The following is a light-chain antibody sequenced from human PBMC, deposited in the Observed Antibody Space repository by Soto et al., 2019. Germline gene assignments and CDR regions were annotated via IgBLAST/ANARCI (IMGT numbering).Light chain of an antibody. V-gene: IGLV1-44*01. CDR1: SSNIGRNT. J-gene: IGLJ2*01. Sequence: QSVLTQPPSASGTPGQRVTISCSGSSSNIGRNTVNWYQQLPGTAPKLLIYSNNQRPSGVPDRFSGSKSGTSGSLAISGPQSEDEADYYCAGWDDSLNGPVFGGGTQLTVL. CDR2: SNN. CDR3: AGWDDSLNGPV.